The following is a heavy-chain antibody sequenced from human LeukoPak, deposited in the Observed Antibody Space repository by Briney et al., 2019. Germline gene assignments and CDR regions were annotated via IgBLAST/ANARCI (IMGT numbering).Heavy chain of an antibody. Sequence: PSETLSLTCTVSGGSISSSNYYWGWIRQPPGKGLEWIGSIYYSGSTYYNPSLKSRVTISVDTSKNQFSLKLSSVTAADTAVYYCARSTITMIVPLWGQGTLVTVSS. CDR2: IYYSGST. CDR1: GGSISSSNYY. D-gene: IGHD3-22*01. CDR3: ARSTITMIVPL. V-gene: IGHV4-39*01. J-gene: IGHJ4*02.